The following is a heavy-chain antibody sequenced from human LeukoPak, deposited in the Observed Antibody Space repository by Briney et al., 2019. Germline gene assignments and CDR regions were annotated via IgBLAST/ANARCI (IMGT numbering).Heavy chain of an antibody. V-gene: IGHV6-1*01. D-gene: IGHD3-22*01. CDR1: GDSVSSNSGA. J-gene: IGHJ3*02. CDR3: AREVGFTVITDAFDI. CDR2: TYYRSKCDD. Sequence: SQTLSLTCAISGDSVSSNSGAWNWIRQSPSRGLEWLGRTYYRSKCDDDYAVSVKSRITINPDTSKNQFSLQLNSVTPDDTAVYFCAREVGFTVITDAFDIWGQGTMVTVSS.